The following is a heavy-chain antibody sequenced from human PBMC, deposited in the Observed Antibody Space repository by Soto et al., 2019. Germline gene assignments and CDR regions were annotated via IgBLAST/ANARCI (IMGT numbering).Heavy chain of an antibody. CDR2: IHPSGDTT. J-gene: IGHJ4*02. D-gene: IGHD3-16*01. V-gene: IGHV1-46*02. Sequence: QVQLVQSGAEVKEPGASVKVSCKASGFTFQNYHMHWVRQAPGQGLEWMGIIHPSGDTTTYAQNFQGRLAMTRDTSTSTAYMELSSLTSDDTAVYYCAKDLWGSWTVDYWGQGTLITVSS. CDR1: GFTFQNYH. CDR3: AKDLWGSWTVDY.